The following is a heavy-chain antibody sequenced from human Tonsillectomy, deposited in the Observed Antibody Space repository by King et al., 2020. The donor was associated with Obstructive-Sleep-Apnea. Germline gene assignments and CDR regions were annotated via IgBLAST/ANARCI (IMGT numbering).Heavy chain of an antibody. V-gene: IGHV4-59*08. J-gene: IGHJ6*02. CDR3: ARQAVTEYYYYYGMDV. Sequence: QMQLQESGPGLVKPSETLSLTCTVSGGSISSYYWSWIRQPPGKGPEWIGYIYYSGSTNYNPSLKSRVTISVDTSKNQFSLKLSSVTAADTAVYYCARQAVTEYYYYYGMDVWGQGTTVTVSS. CDR1: GGSISSYY. D-gene: IGHD4-17*01. CDR2: IYYSGST.